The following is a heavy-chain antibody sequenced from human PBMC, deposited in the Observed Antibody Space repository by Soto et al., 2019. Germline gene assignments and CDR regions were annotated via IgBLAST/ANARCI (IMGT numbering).Heavy chain of an antibody. CDR3: ARVGVQLWLWYFDY. D-gene: IGHD5-18*01. CDR2: IYYSGST. V-gene: IGHV4-61*01. Sequence: ETLSLTCTVSGGSVSSGSYYWSWIRQPPGKGLEWIGYIYYSGSTNYNPSLKSRVTISVDTSKNQFSLKLSSVTAADTAVYYCARVGVQLWLWYFDYWGQGTLVTVSS. J-gene: IGHJ4*02. CDR1: GGSVSSGSYY.